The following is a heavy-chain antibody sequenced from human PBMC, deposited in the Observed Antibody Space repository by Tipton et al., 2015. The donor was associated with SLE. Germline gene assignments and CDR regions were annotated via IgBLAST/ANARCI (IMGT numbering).Heavy chain of an antibody. J-gene: IGHJ4*02. V-gene: IGHV3-23*01. Sequence: SLRLSCAASGSTFADYAMSWVRQAPGKGPEWVSGISRRSGDHTYYADSVKGRFTISRDNSKNTLFLQMNSLRADDTGVYYCANGREGLVAARDFWGQGTLVTVSS. CDR1: GSTFADYA. D-gene: IGHD2-15*01. CDR2: ISRRSGDHT. CDR3: ANGREGLVAARDF.